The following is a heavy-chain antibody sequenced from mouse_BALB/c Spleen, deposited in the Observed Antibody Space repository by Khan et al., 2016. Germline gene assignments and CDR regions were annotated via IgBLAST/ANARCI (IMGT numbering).Heavy chain of an antibody. V-gene: IGHV6-6*02. D-gene: IGHD2-3*01. CDR2: IRLKSNNYAT. Sequence: EVKLEESGGGLVQPGGSMKLSCVASGFTFSNYWMNWVRQSPEKGLEWGAEIRLKSNNYATYYAESGQGRFTISRDDYKRSVYLQMNNVRAEDTCTYYCSRDGYLDYWGQGTTLTVSS. J-gene: IGHJ2*01. CDR1: GFTFSNYW. CDR3: SRDGYLDY.